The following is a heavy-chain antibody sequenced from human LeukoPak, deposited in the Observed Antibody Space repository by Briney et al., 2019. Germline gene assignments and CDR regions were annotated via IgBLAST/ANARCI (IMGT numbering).Heavy chain of an antibody. V-gene: IGHV5-51*01. D-gene: IGHD4-17*01. CDR3: ARRKSGDFSVDY. J-gene: IGHJ4*02. Sequence: SXXISCKXXXXXXXXXWIAXVXQMPXXGXXXXXIIYPGDSDTRYSPSFQGQVTISADKSISTAYLQWSSLKASDTAMYYCARRKSGDFSVDYWGQGTLVTVSS. CDR2: IYPGDSDT. CDR1: XXXXXXXW.